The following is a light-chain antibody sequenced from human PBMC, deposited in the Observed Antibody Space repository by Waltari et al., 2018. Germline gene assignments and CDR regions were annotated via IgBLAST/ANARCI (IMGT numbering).Light chain of an antibody. CDR1: QSISSW. V-gene: IGKV1-5*03. CDR3: EQYKRYSPYT. CDR2: KAS. J-gene: IGKJ2*01. Sequence: DIQMTQSPSTLSASVGDRVTITCRASQSISSWLAWYQQKPGKAPKLLIYKASSLESGDPSRFSGSGSGTEFTLTISSLQPDVFATYYCEQYKRYSPYTVSQWTKLEIK.